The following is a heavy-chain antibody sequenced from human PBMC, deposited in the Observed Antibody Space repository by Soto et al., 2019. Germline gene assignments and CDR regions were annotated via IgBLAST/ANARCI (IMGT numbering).Heavy chain of an antibody. V-gene: IGHV3-23*01. CDR3: AKESLYDYIWGSYRPIREGPSFDY. CDR1: GFTFSSYA. J-gene: IGHJ4*02. D-gene: IGHD3-16*02. CDR2: ISGSGGST. Sequence: GGSLRLSCAASGFTFSSYAMSWVRQAPGKGLEWVSAISGSGGSTYYADSVKGRFTISRDNSKNTLYLQMNSLRAEDTAVYYCAKESLYDYIWGSYRPIREGPSFDYWGQGTLVTVSS.